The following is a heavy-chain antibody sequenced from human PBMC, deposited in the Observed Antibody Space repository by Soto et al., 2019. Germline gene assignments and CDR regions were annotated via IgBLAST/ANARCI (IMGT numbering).Heavy chain of an antibody. Sequence: GSLSLSCAASGFSFSSYWMSWVRQAPGKGLEWVANIKQDGSEKYYVDSVKGRFTISRDNAKNSLYLQMNSLRAEDTAVYYCARDNYDILTDGMDVWGQGTTVTVSS. J-gene: IGHJ6*02. V-gene: IGHV3-7*01. CDR2: IKQDGSEK. D-gene: IGHD3-9*01. CDR3: ARDNYDILTDGMDV. CDR1: GFSFSSYW.